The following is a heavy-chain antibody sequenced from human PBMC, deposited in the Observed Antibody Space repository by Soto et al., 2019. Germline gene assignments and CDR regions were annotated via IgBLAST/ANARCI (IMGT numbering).Heavy chain of an antibody. CDR3: ARGPNYKAMVIWVYGMDG. D-gene: IGHD5-18*01. CDR1: GGSFSGYY. CDR2: INHSGST. V-gene: IGHV4-34*01. Sequence: SETLSLTCAVYGGSFSGYYWSWIRQPPGKGLEWIGEINHSGSTNYNPSLKSRVTISVDTSKNQFSLKLSSVTAADTAVYYCARGPNYKAMVIWVYGMDGWGQGTTVTVSS. J-gene: IGHJ6*02.